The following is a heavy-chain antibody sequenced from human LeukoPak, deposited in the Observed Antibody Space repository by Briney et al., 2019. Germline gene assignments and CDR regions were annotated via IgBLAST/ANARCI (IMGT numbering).Heavy chain of an antibody. CDR2: IYHSGST. CDR3: ARGVRVGASLFDY. J-gene: IGHJ4*02. CDR1: GYSISSGYY. Sequence: SETLSLTCTVSGYSISSGYYWGWIRQPPGKGLEWIGSIYHSGSTYYNPSLKSRVTISVDTSKNQFSLKLSSVTAADTAVYYCARGVRVGASLFDYWGQGTLVTVSS. V-gene: IGHV4-38-2*02. D-gene: IGHD1-26*01.